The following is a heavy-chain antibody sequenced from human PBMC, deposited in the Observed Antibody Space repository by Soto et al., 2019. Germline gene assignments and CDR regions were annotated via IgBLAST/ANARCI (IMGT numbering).Heavy chain of an antibody. D-gene: IGHD3-22*01. CDR2: IIPIFGTA. V-gene: IGHV1-69*13. CDR3: ASQYYYDSSGYSAFDI. J-gene: IGHJ3*02. CDR1: GGTFSSYA. Sequence: SVKVSCKASGGTFSSYAISWVRQAPGQGLEWMGGIIPIFGTANYAQKFQGRVTITADESTSTAYMELSSLRSEDTAVYYCASQYYYDSSGYSAFDIWGQGTMVTVSS.